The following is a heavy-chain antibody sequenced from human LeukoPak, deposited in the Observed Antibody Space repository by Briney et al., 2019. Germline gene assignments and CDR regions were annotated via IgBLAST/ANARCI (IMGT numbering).Heavy chain of an antibody. CDR2: IYHSGSA. J-gene: IGHJ5*02. D-gene: IGHD2-21*02. CDR3: ARAPLLFCDVGWFDP. V-gene: IGHV4-38-2*02. Sequence: TSETLSLTCTVSGYSISSGYYWGWIRQPPGKGLEWIGSIYHSGSAYYNPSLRSRVTISVDTSKNQLSLKLSSVTAADTAVYYCARAPLLFCDVGWFDPWGQGTLVTVSS. CDR1: GYSISSGYY.